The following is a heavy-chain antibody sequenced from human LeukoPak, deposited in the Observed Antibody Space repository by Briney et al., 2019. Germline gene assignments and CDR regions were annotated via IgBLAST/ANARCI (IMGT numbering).Heavy chain of an antibody. CDR2: FYTSGST. Sequence: SETLSLTCTVSGGSISSGSYSWSWIQQPAGKGLEWIGRFYTSGSTNYNPSLKSRVTISVDTSKNQFSLKLSSVTAADTAVYYCARGAVFGVVPFDYWGQGTLVTVSS. CDR3: ARGAVFGVVPFDY. J-gene: IGHJ4*02. V-gene: IGHV4-61*02. D-gene: IGHD3-3*01. CDR1: GGSISSGSYS.